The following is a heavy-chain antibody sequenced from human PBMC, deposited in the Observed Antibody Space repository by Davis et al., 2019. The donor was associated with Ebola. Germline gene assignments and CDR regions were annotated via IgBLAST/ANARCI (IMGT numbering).Heavy chain of an antibody. CDR1: GDSVSSNSPA. V-gene: IGHV6-1*01. J-gene: IGHJ4*02. Sequence: SQTLSLTCAISGDSVSSNSPACNWIRQSPSRGLEWLGRTYYRSKWFVDYPVSVKSRITINPDTSKNQFSLKLTSVTPEDTAVYYCSRDPPYDQGYDYWGQGTLVTVSS. CDR2: TYYRSKWFV. CDR3: SRDPPYDQGYDY. D-gene: IGHD3-22*01.